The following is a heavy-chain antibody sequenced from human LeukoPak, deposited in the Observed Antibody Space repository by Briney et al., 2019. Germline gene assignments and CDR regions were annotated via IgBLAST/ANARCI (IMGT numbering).Heavy chain of an antibody. V-gene: IGHV3-30*18. D-gene: IGHD3-10*01. CDR2: ISNDGDSE. Sequence: GGSLRLSCAASGFSFSLYGMHWVRQAPGKGLEWVAVISNDGDSEYYSDSVKGRFTISRDNAKDTLYLQMDSLRRDDTAVYFCAKDGRGRAFFGDIEYWGQGTLVAVSS. CDR3: AKDGRGRAFFGDIEY. J-gene: IGHJ4*02. CDR1: GFSFSLYG.